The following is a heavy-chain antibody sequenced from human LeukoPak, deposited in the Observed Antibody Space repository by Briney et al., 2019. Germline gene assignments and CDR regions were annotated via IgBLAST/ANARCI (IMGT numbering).Heavy chain of an antibody. D-gene: IGHD3-10*01. CDR1: GFTFRDYA. CDR2: ISGSGGST. CDR3: AIDSMGSQPDY. J-gene: IGHJ4*02. Sequence: GGALRLSCAGSGFTFRDYAMSWVRQAPGKGLEWVSAISGSGGSTYYADSVEGRLRISRDNSKNTLYPQMNSVRAEDTAVYYCAIDSMGSQPDYWGQGTLVTVSA. V-gene: IGHV3-23*01.